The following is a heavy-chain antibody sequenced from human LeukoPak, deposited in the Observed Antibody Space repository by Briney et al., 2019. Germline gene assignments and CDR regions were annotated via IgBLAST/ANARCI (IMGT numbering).Heavy chain of an antibody. J-gene: IGHJ4*02. D-gene: IGHD6-19*01. V-gene: IGHV3-23*01. Sequence: PGGSLRLSCAASGFTLNSYAMSWVRQAPGKGLEWVSAISGSGGTTYYADSMKGRFTISRDNSKNTLYLQMNSLRAEDTAVYYCAKNTEYTSGWYAGDYWGQGTLVTVSS. CDR3: AKNTEYTSGWYAGDY. CDR1: GFTLNSYA. CDR2: ISGSGGTT.